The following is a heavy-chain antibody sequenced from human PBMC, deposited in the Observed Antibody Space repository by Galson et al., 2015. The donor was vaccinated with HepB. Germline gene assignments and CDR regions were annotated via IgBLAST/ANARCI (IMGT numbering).Heavy chain of an antibody. V-gene: IGHV4-31*03. CDR3: TRSPYYSDYNSHGRWFDP. CDR1: GGSITSGNYY. J-gene: IGHJ5*02. CDR2: IYETGNT. D-gene: IGHD3-22*01. Sequence: QVQLQESGPGLVKPSQPLSLTCTVSGGSITSGNYYWGWIRQHPVKGLEWIGYIYETGNTYYNTSLESRLSISRDTSRNQFSLKMTSVTAADTAVYYCTRSPYYSDYNSHGRWFDPWGQGTLVTVSS.